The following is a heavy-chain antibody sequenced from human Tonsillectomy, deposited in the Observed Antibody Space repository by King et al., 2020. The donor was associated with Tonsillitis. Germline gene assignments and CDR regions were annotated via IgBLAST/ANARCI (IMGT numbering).Heavy chain of an antibody. J-gene: IGHJ5*02. CDR3: ARSGEYCSSTSCYPTNWFDP. Sequence: GQLVQSGGGLVKPGGSLRLSCAASGFTFSAYYMSWIRQAPGKGLEWVSYISSSSSYTNYADSVKGRFTISRDNAKNSLYLQMNSLRAEDTAVYYCARSGEYCSSTSCYPTNWFDPWGQGTLVTVSS. D-gene: IGHD2-2*01. V-gene: IGHV3-11*06. CDR2: ISSSSSYT. CDR1: GFTFSAYY.